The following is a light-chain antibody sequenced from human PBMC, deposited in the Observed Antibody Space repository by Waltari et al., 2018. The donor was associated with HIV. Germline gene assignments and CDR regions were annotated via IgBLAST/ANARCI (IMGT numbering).Light chain of an antibody. Sequence: SYGLTQPPSVSVSPGQTATITCSGDTLPTQYGSWYQQKPGHAPVMVIYKDRERPSGIPERFSGSSSATTATLTISGVQPEDEADYYCQSSDISGNYWVLGGGTKLTVL. CDR1: TLPTQY. CDR2: KDR. J-gene: IGLJ2*01. CDR3: QSSDISGNYWV. V-gene: IGLV3-25*03.